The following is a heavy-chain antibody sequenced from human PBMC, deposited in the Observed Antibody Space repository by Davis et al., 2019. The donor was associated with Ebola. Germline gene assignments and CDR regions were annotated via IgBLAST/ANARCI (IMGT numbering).Heavy chain of an antibody. Sequence: PSETLSLTCTVSGGSISSGSYYWTWIRQPAGSGLEWIGHIYTSGSTNYNPSLKSRVTISVDTSKNQFSLKLSSVTAADTAVYYCARGPGETNWGQGTLVTVSS. CDR3: ARGPGETN. J-gene: IGHJ4*02. CDR1: GGSISSGSYY. V-gene: IGHV4-61*09. CDR2: IYTSGST. D-gene: IGHD7-27*01.